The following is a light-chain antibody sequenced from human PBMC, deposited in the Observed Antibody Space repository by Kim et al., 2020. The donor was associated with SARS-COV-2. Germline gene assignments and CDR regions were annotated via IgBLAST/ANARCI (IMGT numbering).Light chain of an antibody. CDR3: QQYGRSPRT. Sequence: SPGERATLSCRASQSVTSSYLAWYQQKPGQAPRLLIYGASSRATGIPDRFSGSGSGTDFTLTISRLESEDLAVYYCQQYGRSPRTFGQGTQVEIK. CDR1: QSVTSSY. V-gene: IGKV3-20*01. CDR2: GAS. J-gene: IGKJ5*01.